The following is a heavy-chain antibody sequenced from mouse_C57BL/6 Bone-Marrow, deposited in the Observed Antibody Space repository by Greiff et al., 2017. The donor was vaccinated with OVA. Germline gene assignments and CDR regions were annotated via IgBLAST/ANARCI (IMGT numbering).Heavy chain of an antibody. CDR3: ARGFYYGSSYDFDD. V-gene: IGHV1-61*01. D-gene: IGHD1-1*01. J-gene: IGHJ2*01. CDR1: GYTFTSYW. Sequence: QVQLQQPGAELVRPGSSVKLSCKASGYTFTSYWMDWVKQRPGQGLEWIGNIYPSDSETHYNQKFKDKATLTVDKSSSTAYMQLSSLTSEDSAVYYCARGFYYGSSYDFDDWGKGTTLTVSS. CDR2: IYPSDSET.